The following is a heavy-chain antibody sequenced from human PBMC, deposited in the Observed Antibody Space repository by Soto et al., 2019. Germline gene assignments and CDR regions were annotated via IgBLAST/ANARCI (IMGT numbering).Heavy chain of an antibody. CDR2: ISNDGSNE. CDR3: AKGEVLGIIPSYFDY. V-gene: IGHV3-30*18. D-gene: IGHD3-10*01. CDR1: GFTFRWFG. J-gene: IGHJ4*02. Sequence: QVQLVESGGGVVQPGRSLRLSCAGSGFTFRWFGMNWVRQAPGKGLEWVARISNDGSNEYYVDSVKGRFTISRDNSKNTLYLQMDSLRAEDTAVYYCAKGEVLGIIPSYFDYWGLGTLVTVSS.